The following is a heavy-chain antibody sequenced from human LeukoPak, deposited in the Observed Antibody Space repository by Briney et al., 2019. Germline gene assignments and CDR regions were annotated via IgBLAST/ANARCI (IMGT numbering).Heavy chain of an antibody. J-gene: IGHJ6*03. V-gene: IGHV3-15*01. CDR2: IKSKTDGGTT. CDR1: GFTVSNNA. CDR3: TTLRCSSTSCYGRDYYYYMDV. D-gene: IGHD2-2*01. Sequence: PGGSLRLSCVASGFTVSNNALTWFRQAPGKGLEWVGRIKSKTDGGTTDYAAPVKGRFTISRDDSKNTLYLQMNSLKTEDTAVYYCTTLRCSSTSCYGRDYYYYMDVWGKGTTVTVSS.